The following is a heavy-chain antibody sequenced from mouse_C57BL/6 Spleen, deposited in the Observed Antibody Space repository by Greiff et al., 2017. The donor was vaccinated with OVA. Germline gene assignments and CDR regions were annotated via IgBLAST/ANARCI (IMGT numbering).Heavy chain of an antibody. Sequence: EVKLVESGGGLVKPGGSLKLSCAASGFTFSSYAMSWVRQTPEKRLEWVATISDGGSYTYYPDNVKGRFTISRDNAKNNLYLQMSHLKSEDTAMYYCARGYDYDVWGQGTLVTVSA. V-gene: IGHV5-4*03. D-gene: IGHD2-4*01. CDR1: GFTFSSYA. CDR3: ARGYDYDV. J-gene: IGHJ3*01. CDR2: ISDGGSYT.